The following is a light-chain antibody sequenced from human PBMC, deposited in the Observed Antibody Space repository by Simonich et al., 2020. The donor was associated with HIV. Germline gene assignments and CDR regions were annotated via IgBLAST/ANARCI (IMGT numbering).Light chain of an antibody. CDR1: NSDVGGYNY. CDR2: DVS. V-gene: IGLV2-14*03. Sequence: QSALTQPASVSGSPGQSITISFTGTNSDVGGYNYVSWYQQHPSKAPKIMIYDVSKRPSGVSNRFSGSRSGNTASLTISGLQAEDEADYYCSSYTISSTWVFGGGTKLTVL. J-gene: IGLJ3*02. CDR3: SSYTISSTWV.